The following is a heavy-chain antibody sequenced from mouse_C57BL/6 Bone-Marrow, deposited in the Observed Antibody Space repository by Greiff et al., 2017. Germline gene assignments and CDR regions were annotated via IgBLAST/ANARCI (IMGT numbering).Heavy chain of an antibody. J-gene: IGHJ2*01. CDR2: INPGSGGT. CDR1: GYAFTNYL. D-gene: IGHD1-1*01. CDR3: ATHYYYGSSYEDY. V-gene: IGHV1-54*01. Sequence: QVQLQQPGAELVRPGTSVKVSCKASGYAFTNYLIEWVKQRPGQGLEWIGVINPGSGGTNYNEKFKGKATLTADKSSSTAYMQLSSLTSEDSAVYFCATHYYYGSSYEDYWGQGTTLTVSS.